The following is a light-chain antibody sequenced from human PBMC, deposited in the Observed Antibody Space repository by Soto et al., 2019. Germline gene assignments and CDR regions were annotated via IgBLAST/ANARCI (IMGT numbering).Light chain of an antibody. Sequence: DIQMTQSPSSLSASVGDRVTITCRASQGVSNSLAWFQQKPGKGPKSLIYAASSLQSGVPSRFSGSGYGTEFTLTISSLQPDDFATYYCQQYNSYPWTFGQGTKVDIK. CDR3: QQYNSYPWT. V-gene: IGKV1-16*01. CDR2: AAS. CDR1: QGVSNS. J-gene: IGKJ1*01.